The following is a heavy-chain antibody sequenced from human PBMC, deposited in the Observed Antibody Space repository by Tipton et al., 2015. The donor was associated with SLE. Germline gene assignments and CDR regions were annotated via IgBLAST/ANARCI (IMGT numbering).Heavy chain of an antibody. CDR1: GGSISSDIW. D-gene: IGHD3-10*01. CDR3: ASPYYYGSGSFDP. CDR2: VFHSGSA. Sequence: TLSLTCAVSGGSISSDIWWTWVRQPPGKGLEWIGDVFHSGSANYNPSLKSRVTISVDKSKNHFSLKMHSVTAADTAIYYCASPYYYGSGSFDPWGLGTLVTVSS. V-gene: IGHV4-4*02. J-gene: IGHJ5*02.